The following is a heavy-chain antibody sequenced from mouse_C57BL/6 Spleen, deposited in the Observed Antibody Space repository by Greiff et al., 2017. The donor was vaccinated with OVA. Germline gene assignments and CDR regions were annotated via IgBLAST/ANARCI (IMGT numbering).Heavy chain of an antibody. D-gene: IGHD2-2*01. CDR3: ARSGDGYGDY. Sequence: EVQRVESGAELVKPGASVKLSCTASGFNIKDYYMHWVKQRTEQGLEWIGRIDPEDGETKYAPNFQGKATITADTSSNTAYRQHSSLTSEDTAVYYCARSGDGYGDYWGQGTTLTVSS. V-gene: IGHV14-2*01. J-gene: IGHJ2*01. CDR1: GFNIKDYY. CDR2: IDPEDGET.